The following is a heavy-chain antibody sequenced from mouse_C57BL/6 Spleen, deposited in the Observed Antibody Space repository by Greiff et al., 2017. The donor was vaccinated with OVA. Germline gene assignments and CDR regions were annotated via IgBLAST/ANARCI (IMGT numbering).Heavy chain of an antibody. CDR2: IDPSDSYT. Sequence: QVQLQQPGAELVKPGASVKLSCKASGYTFTSYWMQWVKQRPGQGLEWIGEIDPSDSYTNYNQKFKGKATLTVDTSSSTAYMQLSSLTSEDSAVYYCASLYYGNYGGYWGQGTTLTVSS. CDR1: GYTFTSYW. J-gene: IGHJ2*01. V-gene: IGHV1-50*01. D-gene: IGHD2-1*01. CDR3: ASLYYGNYGGY.